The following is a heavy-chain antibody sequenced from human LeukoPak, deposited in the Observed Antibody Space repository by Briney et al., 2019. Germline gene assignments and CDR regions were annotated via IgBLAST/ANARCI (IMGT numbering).Heavy chain of an antibody. Sequence: GGSLRLSCAASGFTFSNYGMHWVRQAPGQGLEWVAFIRYDESNKYYGDSMKGRFTISRDNSKNTVHLQMDSLRSEDTAVYYCARSSYYDTSGYYESIDYWGQGTLVTVSS. D-gene: IGHD3-22*01. CDR1: GFTFSNYG. J-gene: IGHJ4*02. CDR2: IRYDESNK. CDR3: ARSSYYDTSGYYESIDY. V-gene: IGHV3-30*02.